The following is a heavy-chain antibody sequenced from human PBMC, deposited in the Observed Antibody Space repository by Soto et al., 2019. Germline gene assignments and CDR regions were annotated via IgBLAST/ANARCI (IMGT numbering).Heavy chain of an antibody. CDR3: ARGLGYCSGRSCYPVDY. D-gene: IGHD2-15*01. CDR1: GGSISSSSYY. V-gene: IGHV4-39*01. J-gene: IGHJ4*02. Sequence: QLQLQESGPGLVKPSETLSLTCTVSGGSISSSSYYWGWIRQPPGKGLEWIGSTYYSGSTYYNPSLKSRVTISVDTSTNQFSLKLSSVTAADTAVYYCARGLGYCSGRSCYPVDYWGQGTLVTVSS. CDR2: TYYSGST.